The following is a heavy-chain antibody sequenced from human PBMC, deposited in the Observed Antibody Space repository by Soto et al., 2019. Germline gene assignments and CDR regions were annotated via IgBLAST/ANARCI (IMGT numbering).Heavy chain of an antibody. CDR2: ITSSGKNI. Sequence: EVQLVESGGGLVQAGGSLRLSCAVSGFTFSDYDFNWVRQAPRKGLEWISYITSSGKNIYYAESLRGRITMSRDNAKNSVFLQVNSLRPEDTATYYCARSHYDSSGYSLYFDYWGQGTPVTVSS. V-gene: IGHV3-48*03. CDR1: GFTFSDYD. CDR3: ARSHYDSSGYSLYFDY. J-gene: IGHJ4*02. D-gene: IGHD3-22*01.